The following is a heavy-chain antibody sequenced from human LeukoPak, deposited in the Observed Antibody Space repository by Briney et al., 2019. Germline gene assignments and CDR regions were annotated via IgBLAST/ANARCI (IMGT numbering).Heavy chain of an antibody. CDR3: ARMPTVTNQDAFDI. CDR2: IIPIFGIA. J-gene: IGHJ3*02. Sequence: ASVKVSCKASGGTFSSYAISWVRQAPGQGLEWMGRIIPIFGIANYAQKFQGRVTITADKSTSTTYMELSSLRSEDTAVYYCARMPTVTNQDAFDIWGQGTMVTVSS. CDR1: GGTFSSYA. D-gene: IGHD4-17*01. V-gene: IGHV1-69*04.